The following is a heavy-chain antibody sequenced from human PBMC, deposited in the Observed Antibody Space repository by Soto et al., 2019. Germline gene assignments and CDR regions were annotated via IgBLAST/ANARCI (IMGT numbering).Heavy chain of an antibody. CDR3: ARVMTNPITIFGGYYYYYMDV. Sequence: SETLSLTCTVSGGSVSSGSYYWSWIRQPPGKGLEWIGEINHSGSTNYNPSLKSRVTISVDTSKNQFSLKLSSVTAADTAVYYCARVMTNPITIFGGYYYYYMDVWGKGTTVTVSS. D-gene: IGHD3-3*01. CDR2: INHSGST. J-gene: IGHJ6*03. V-gene: IGHV4-61*01. CDR1: GGSVSSGSYY.